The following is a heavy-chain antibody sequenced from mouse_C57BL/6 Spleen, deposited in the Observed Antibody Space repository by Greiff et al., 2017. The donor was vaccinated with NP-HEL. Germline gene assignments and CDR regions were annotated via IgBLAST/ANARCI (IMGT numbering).Heavy chain of an antibody. CDR1: GYAFSSSW. Sequence: QVQLKESGPELVKPGASVKISCKASGYAFSSSWMNWVKQRPGKGLEWIGRIYPGDGDTNYNGKFKGKATLTADKSSSTAYMQLSSLTSEDSAVYFCARYYYGNYPMDYWGQGTSVTVSS. V-gene: IGHV1-82*01. CDR2: IYPGDGDT. J-gene: IGHJ4*01. D-gene: IGHD2-1*01. CDR3: ARYYYGNYPMDY.